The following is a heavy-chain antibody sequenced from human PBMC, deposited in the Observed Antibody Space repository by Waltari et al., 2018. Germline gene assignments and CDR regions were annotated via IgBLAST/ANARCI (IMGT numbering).Heavy chain of an antibody. J-gene: IGHJ6*02. CDR3: ARHPVYWDQGHNYGLDV. CDR2: VDPKDRYN. Sequence: EVQLVQSGAEVKKPGESLRISCKGSGYNFTTYWISWVRQMPGKGLVWMGSVDPKDRYNNYTPAVQGHVTLSGDKSINTAYLQWSRLRASDTAIYYCARHPVYWDQGHNYGLDVWGQGTTVTVSS. CDR1: GYNFTTYW. V-gene: IGHV5-10-1*03. D-gene: IGHD1-26*01.